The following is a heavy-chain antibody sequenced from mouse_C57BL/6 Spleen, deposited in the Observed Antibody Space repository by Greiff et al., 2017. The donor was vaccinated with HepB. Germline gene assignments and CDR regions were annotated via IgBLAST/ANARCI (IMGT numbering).Heavy chain of an antibody. CDR1: GYTFTSYW. Sequence: QVQLQQPGAELVKPGASVKLSCKASGYTFTSYWMQWVKQRPGQGLEWIGEIDPSDSYTNYNQKFKGKATLTVDTSSSTAYMQLSSLTSEDSAVYYCARGRVTRVTQGYAMDYWGQGTSVTVSS. J-gene: IGHJ4*01. CDR2: IDPSDSYT. CDR3: ARGRVTRVTQGYAMDY. V-gene: IGHV1-50*01. D-gene: IGHD2-5*01.